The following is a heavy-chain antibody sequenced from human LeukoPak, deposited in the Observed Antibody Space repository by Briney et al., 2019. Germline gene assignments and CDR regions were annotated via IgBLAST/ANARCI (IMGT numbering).Heavy chain of an antibody. CDR3: ARDRGGATYDY. D-gene: IGHD1-26*01. CDR1: GFTFSSYA. Sequence: PGRSLRLSCAASGFTFSSYAMHWVRQAPGKGLEWVAVISYDGSNKYYADSVKGRFTISRDNSKNTLYLQMNSLRAEDTAVYYYARDRGGATYDYWGQGTLVTVSS. V-gene: IGHV3-30-3*01. J-gene: IGHJ4*02. CDR2: ISYDGSNK.